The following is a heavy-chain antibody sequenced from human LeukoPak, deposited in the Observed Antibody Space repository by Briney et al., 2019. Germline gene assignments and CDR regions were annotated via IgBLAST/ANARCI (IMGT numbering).Heavy chain of an antibody. Sequence: GGSLRLSCVASGFTFSNSWMHWVRQVPGKGLLWVSRISSDGSSSIYADSVKGRFTISRDNAKNTLYLQMNSLRGEDTAVYYCAKVGIDSSGFYRWYFDLWGRGTLVTVSS. CDR3: AKVGIDSSGFYRWYFDL. V-gene: IGHV3-74*01. J-gene: IGHJ2*01. D-gene: IGHD3-22*01. CDR1: GFTFSNSW. CDR2: ISSDGSSS.